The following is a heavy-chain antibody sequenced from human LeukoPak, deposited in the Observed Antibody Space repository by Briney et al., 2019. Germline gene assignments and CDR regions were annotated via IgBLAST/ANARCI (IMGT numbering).Heavy chain of an antibody. CDR3: ARAPDYYYYYYMDV. J-gene: IGHJ6*03. V-gene: IGHV4-34*01. CDR1: GGSFSGYY. Sequence: SETLSLTCAVYGGSFSGYYWSWIRQPPGKGLEWIGEINHSGSTNYNPSLKSRVTISVDTSKNQFSLKLSSVTTADTAVYYCARAPDYYYYYYMDVWGKGTTVTISS. CDR2: INHSGST.